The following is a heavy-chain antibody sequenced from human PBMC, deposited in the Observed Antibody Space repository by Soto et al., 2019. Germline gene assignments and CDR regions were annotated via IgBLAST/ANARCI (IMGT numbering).Heavy chain of an antibody. CDR2: ISSSSSYI. Sequence: VGSLRLSCAASGFTFSSYSMNWVRQAPGKGLEWVSSISSSSSYIYYADSVKGRFTISRDNAKNSLYLQMNSLRAEATAVYYCARSTRNYYDSSGYNPWGYYCMDVWGQGTTVTVSS. V-gene: IGHV3-21*01. J-gene: IGHJ6*02. CDR1: GFTFSSYS. CDR3: ARSTRNYYDSSGYNPWGYYCMDV. D-gene: IGHD3-22*01.